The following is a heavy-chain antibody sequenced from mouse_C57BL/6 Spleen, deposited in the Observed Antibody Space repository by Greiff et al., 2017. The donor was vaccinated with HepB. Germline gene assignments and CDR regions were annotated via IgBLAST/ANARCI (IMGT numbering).Heavy chain of an antibody. CDR3: ARTAGSSYVRYFDV. CDR2: INPNYGTT. V-gene: IGHV1-39*01. Sequence: EVKLMESGPELVKPGASVKISCKASGYSFTDYNMNWVKQSNGKSLEWIGVINPNYGTTSYNQKFKGKATLTVDQSSSTAYMQLNSLTSEDSAVYYCARTAGSSYVRYFDVWGTGTTVTVSS. J-gene: IGHJ1*03. D-gene: IGHD1-1*01. CDR1: GYSFTDYN.